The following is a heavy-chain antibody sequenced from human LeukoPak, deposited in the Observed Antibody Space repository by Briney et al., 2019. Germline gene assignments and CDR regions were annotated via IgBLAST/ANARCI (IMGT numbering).Heavy chain of an antibody. CDR1: GGSISSGSYY. CDR2: IYTSGST. J-gene: IGHJ4*02. Sequence: SETLSLTCTVSGGSISSGSYYWSWIRQPAGKGLEWIGRIYTSGSTNYNPSLKSRVTISVDTSKNQFSLKLSSVTAADTAVYYCARKGVAAAGWAFDYWGQGTLVTVSS. CDR3: ARKGVAAAGWAFDY. D-gene: IGHD6-13*01. V-gene: IGHV4-61*02.